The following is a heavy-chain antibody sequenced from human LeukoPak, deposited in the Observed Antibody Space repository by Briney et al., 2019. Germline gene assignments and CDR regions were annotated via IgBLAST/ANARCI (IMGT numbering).Heavy chain of an antibody. CDR1: GFTFSSYG. J-gene: IGHJ6*02. CDR2: IWYDGSNK. Sequence: GGSLRLSCAASGFTFSSYGMDWVRQAPGKGLEWVAVIWYDGSNKYYADSVKGRFTISRDNSKNTLYLQMNSLRAEDTAVYYCARDFAGHGYYYYGMDVWGQGTTVTVSS. CDR3: ARDFAGHGYYYYGMDV. V-gene: IGHV3-33*01. D-gene: IGHD4-17*01.